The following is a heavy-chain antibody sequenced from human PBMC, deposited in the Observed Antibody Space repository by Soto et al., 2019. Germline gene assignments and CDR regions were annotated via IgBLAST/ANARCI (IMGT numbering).Heavy chain of an antibody. V-gene: IGHV3-48*02. CDR1: GFIFNDYN. CDR3: ARVSGYYDTSGYYGAFYHYGLDV. Sequence: EEQLEESGGGLVQPGGSLRLSCAASGFIFNDYNMNWVRQAPGKGLEWISYISSSSYTIYYADSVKGRFTTSRDNAKNSMSLQMSSLRDEDTAVYYCARVSGYYDTSGYYGAFYHYGLDVWGQGTTVTVPS. D-gene: IGHD3-22*01. CDR2: ISSSSYTI. J-gene: IGHJ6*02.